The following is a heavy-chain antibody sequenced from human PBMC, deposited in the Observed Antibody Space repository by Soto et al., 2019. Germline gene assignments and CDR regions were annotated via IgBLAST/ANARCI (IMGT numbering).Heavy chain of an antibody. CDR2: IYTSGST. Sequence: ASETLSLTCAVYGGSFHGYYWSWIRQPAGKGLEWIGRIYTSGSTNYNPSLKSRVTMSVDTSKNQFSLKLSSVTAADTAVYYCARDSKNYYYYYGMDVWGQGTTVTVSS. CDR1: GGSFHGYY. J-gene: IGHJ6*02. CDR3: ARDSKNYYYYYGMDV. V-gene: IGHV4-4*07.